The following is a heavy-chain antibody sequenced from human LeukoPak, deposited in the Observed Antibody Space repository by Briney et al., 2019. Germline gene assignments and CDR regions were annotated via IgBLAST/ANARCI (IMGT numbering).Heavy chain of an antibody. J-gene: IGHJ4*02. Sequence: GESLKISFKGSGYSFTSNWIGWVRQMPGKGLEWMGIIYPGDSDTKYSPSFQGQVTISADRSTRTAYLQWSSLKASDTAIYYCARPTTDDSSGYYFDYWGQGTLVTVSS. CDR3: ARPTTDDSSGYYFDY. V-gene: IGHV5-51*01. CDR1: GYSFTSNW. D-gene: IGHD3-22*01. CDR2: IYPGDSDT.